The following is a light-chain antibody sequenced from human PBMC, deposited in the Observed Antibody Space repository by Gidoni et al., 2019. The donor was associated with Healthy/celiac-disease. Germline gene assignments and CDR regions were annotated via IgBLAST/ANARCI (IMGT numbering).Light chain of an antibody. V-gene: IGKV3-15*01. Sequence: EIVMTQSPATLSVSPGDRATLSCRASQSVSSNLAWYQQKPGQAPRLLIYGASTRATGIPARFSGSGSGTEFTLTISSLQSEDFAVYYCQQYNSWPLTVGGGTKVEIK. J-gene: IGKJ4*01. CDR2: GAS. CDR1: QSVSSN. CDR3: QQYNSWPLT.